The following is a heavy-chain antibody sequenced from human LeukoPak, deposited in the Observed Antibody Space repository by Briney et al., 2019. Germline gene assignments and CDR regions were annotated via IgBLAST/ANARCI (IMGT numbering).Heavy chain of an antibody. D-gene: IGHD3-10*01. J-gene: IGHJ6*03. CDR2: ISDSGIST. Sequence: PGGSLRLSCATSGFTFITYAMSWVRQAPGKGLEWVSGISDSGISTYYADSVKGRFTISRDNSKNTLYLQMNSLRAEDTAVYYCAKRGGQSKNYYYYYMDVWGKGTTVTVSS. V-gene: IGHV3-23*01. CDR1: GFTFITYA. CDR3: AKRGGQSKNYYYYYMDV.